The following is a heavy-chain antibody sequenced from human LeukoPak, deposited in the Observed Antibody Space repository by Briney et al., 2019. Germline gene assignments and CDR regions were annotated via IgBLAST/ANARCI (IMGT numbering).Heavy chain of an antibody. CDR2: ISWNSGSI. J-gene: IGHJ4*02. V-gene: IGHV3-9*03. D-gene: IGHD2-2*01. CDR1: GFTFDDYA. Sequence: GGSLRLSCAASGFTFDDYAMHWVRQAPGKGLEWVSGISWNSGSIGYADSVKGRFTISRDNAKNSLYLQMNSLRAEDMALCYCAKGVVPAAMEHYFDYWGQGTLVTVSS. CDR3: AKGVVPAAMEHYFDY.